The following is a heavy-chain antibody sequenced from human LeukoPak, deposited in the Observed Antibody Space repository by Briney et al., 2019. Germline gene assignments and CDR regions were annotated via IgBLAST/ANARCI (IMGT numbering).Heavy chain of an antibody. CDR2: ISSSSSYI. V-gene: IGHV3-21*01. Sequence: GGSLRLSCAASGFTFSSYSMNWVRQAPGKGLEWVSSISSSSSYIYYADSVKGRFTISRDNAKNSLYLQMNNLRAEDTAVYYCARDMYYYDSSGYYGGYYYYGMDVWGQGTTVTVSS. CDR3: ARDMYYYDSSGYYGGYYYYGMDV. D-gene: IGHD3-22*01. J-gene: IGHJ6*02. CDR1: GFTFSSYS.